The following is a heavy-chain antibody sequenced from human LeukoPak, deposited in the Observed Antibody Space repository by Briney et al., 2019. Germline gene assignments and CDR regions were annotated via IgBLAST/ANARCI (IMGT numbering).Heavy chain of an antibody. Sequence: SETLSLTCTVSGGSISSYYWTWIRQPAGKGLEWIGRIYPSGSTNYNPSLKSRVTMSVDTSKNQFSLKLNSVTAADTSAYYCARENSGSYRQFDYWGQGTLVTVSS. D-gene: IGHD1-26*01. CDR3: ARENSGSYRQFDY. CDR1: GGSISSYY. CDR2: IYPSGST. J-gene: IGHJ4*02. V-gene: IGHV4-4*07.